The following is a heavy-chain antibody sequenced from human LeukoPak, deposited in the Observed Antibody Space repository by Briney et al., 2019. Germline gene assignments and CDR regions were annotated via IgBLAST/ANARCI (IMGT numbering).Heavy chain of an antibody. CDR2: INPSGGST. Sequence: ASVKVSCKASGYTFTGYYMHWVRQAPGQGLEWMGIINPSGGSTSYAQKFQGRVTMTRDTSTSTVYMELSSLRSEDTAVYYCARDYSPSRYFAGFDPWGQGTLVTVSS. J-gene: IGHJ5*02. D-gene: IGHD3-9*01. CDR3: ARDYSPSRYFAGFDP. V-gene: IGHV1-46*01. CDR1: GYTFTGYY.